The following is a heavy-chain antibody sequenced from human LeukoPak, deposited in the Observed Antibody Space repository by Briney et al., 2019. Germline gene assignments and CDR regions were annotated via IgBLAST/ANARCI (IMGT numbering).Heavy chain of an antibody. V-gene: IGHV4-34*01. D-gene: IGHD2-2*01. J-gene: IGHJ3*02. CDR1: GGSFSGYY. CDR3: ARITRPPRRNFVVVPAARVSGAFDI. CDR2: IXHSGST. Sequence: PSXTXXLTCAXXGGSFSGYYXSWIRQPPGKGXXGXGEIXHSGSTNYNPSLKRGVNISVEKYKKQFSLKRRSIAAADTAVYYCARITRPPRRNFVVVPAARVSGAFDIWGQGTMVTVSS.